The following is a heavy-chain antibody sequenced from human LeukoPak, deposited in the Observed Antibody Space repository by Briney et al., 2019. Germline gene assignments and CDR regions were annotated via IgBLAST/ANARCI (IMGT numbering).Heavy chain of an antibody. V-gene: IGHV3-23*01. Sequence: GGSLRLSCAASGFTFSSYAMSWVRQAPGKGLEWVSAFSDSGGSIYYADSVKGRFTISRDNSKNTLYLQMNSLRAEDTAVYNCAKGSHAAYYYFYYMDVWGKGTTVTVSS. CDR1: GFTFSSYA. CDR2: FSDSGGSI. D-gene: IGHD6-13*01. J-gene: IGHJ6*03. CDR3: AKGSHAAYYYFYYMDV.